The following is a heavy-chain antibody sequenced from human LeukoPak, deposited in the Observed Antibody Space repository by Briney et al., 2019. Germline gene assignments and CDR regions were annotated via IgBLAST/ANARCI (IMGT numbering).Heavy chain of an antibody. CDR1: GYTFTGYY. CDR3: ARGQAGYYASPPFYYFDY. V-gene: IGHV1-2*02. D-gene: IGHD2-2*03. Sequence: ASVKVSCKASGYTFTGYYIHWVRQAPGQGLEWMGWINPNSGDTNYAQKFQGRVTMTRDTSISTAYMELSRLRSDDTAVYYCARGQAGYYASPPFYYFDYWGQGTLVTVSS. J-gene: IGHJ4*02. CDR2: INPNSGDT.